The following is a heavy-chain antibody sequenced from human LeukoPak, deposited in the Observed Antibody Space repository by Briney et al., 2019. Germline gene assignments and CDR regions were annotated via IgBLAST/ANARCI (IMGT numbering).Heavy chain of an antibody. V-gene: IGHV3-48*01. CDR2: ISSSSRTI. D-gene: IGHD6-13*01. CDR3: ARETASWGYAFDI. J-gene: IGHJ3*02. Sequence: AGGSLRLSCAASGFTFSTSGMNWVRQAPGKGLEWIPYISSSSRTIYYADSVKGRFTISRDNAENSLYLQMNSLRAEDTAVYYCARETASWGYAFDIWGQGTMVTVSS. CDR1: GFTFSTSG.